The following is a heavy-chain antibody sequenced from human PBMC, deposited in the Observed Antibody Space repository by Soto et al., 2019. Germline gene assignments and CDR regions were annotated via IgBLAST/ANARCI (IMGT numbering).Heavy chain of an antibody. J-gene: IGHJ4*02. CDR1: GFTFNNYA. CDR3: AKDRLAGNFDY. V-gene: IGHV3-23*01. Sequence: TGGSLRLSCAASGFTFNNYAMNWVRQAPGKGLEWVATISATGGGTYYADSVKGRFTISRDNSKNTLYLQMNGLRVEDTAVYYCAKDRLAGNFDYWGQGTQVTVS. CDR2: ISATGGGT.